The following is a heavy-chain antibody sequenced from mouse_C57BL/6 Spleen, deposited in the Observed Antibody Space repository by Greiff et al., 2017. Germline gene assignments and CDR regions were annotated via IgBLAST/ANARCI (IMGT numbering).Heavy chain of an antibody. CDR3: ARGKAYYPFDY. D-gene: IGHD2-10*01. V-gene: IGHV1-61*01. CDR2: IYPSDNET. Sequence: VQLQQPGAELVRPGSSVKLSCKASGYTFTSYWMDWVKQRPGQGLEWIGKIYPSDNETHYNQKFKDQATLTVDKSSSTAYMQPSSLTSEDSAVYYCARGKAYYPFDYWGQGTTLTVSS. J-gene: IGHJ2*01. CDR1: GYTFTSYW.